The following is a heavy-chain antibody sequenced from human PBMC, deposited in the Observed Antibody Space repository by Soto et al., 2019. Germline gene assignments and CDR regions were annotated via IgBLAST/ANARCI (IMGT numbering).Heavy chain of an antibody. CDR3: ARDNVRVYSSSDYYYYYGMDV. J-gene: IGHJ6*02. V-gene: IGHV4-34*01. D-gene: IGHD6-6*01. Sequence: SETLSLTCAGYGGSFSGYYWSWIRQPPGKGLEWIGEINHSGSTNYNPSLKSRVTISVDTSKNQFSLKLSSVTAEDMAVYYCARDNVRVYSSSDYYYYYGMDVWGQGTTVNVSS. CDR2: INHSGST. CDR1: GGSFSGYY.